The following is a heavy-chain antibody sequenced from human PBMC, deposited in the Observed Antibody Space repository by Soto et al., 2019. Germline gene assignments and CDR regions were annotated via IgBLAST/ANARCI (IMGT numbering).Heavy chain of an antibody. CDR1: CGSISSYY. Sequence: SETLSLTCTVPCGSISSYYWSWIRQPPGKGLEWIGYIYYSGSTNYNPSLKSRVTISVDTSKNQFSLKLSSVTAADTAVYYCARHSGSPFDYWGQGTLVTVS. CDR3: ARHSGSPFDY. CDR2: IYYSGST. D-gene: IGHD1-26*01. J-gene: IGHJ4*02. V-gene: IGHV4-59*08.